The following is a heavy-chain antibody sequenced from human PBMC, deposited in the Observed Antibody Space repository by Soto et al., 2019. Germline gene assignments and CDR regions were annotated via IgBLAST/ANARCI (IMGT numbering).Heavy chain of an antibody. Sequence: QLQLQESGSGLVKPSQTLSLTCAVSGGSISSGGYSWSWIRQPPGKGLEWIGYIYHSGSTYYNPALKGRVTISVDRSKDQFSRKLSSVTAADRAVYYCAAGGGLPRYYWGQGTLVTVSS. J-gene: IGHJ4*02. V-gene: IGHV4-30-2*01. CDR3: AAGGGLPRYY. CDR2: IYHSGST. D-gene: IGHD5-12*01. CDR1: GGSISSGGYS.